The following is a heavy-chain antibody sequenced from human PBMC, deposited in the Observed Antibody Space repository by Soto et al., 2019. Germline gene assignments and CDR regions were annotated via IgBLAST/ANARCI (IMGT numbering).Heavy chain of an antibody. Sequence: GGSLRLSCVASGFTFSSYAMSWVRQAPGKGLEWVSSIVGSGGRTYYADSVQGRFTISRDNSKNTLYLQMNSLRAEDTAVYYCAIRASYYDSSGYFDYWGQGT. J-gene: IGHJ4*02. CDR2: IVGSGGRT. D-gene: IGHD3-22*01. CDR1: GFTFSSYA. CDR3: AIRASYYDSSGYFDY. V-gene: IGHV3-23*01.